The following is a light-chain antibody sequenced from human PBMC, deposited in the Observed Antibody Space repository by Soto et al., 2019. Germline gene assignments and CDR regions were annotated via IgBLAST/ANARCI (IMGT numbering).Light chain of an antibody. CDR3: SSYAGSNNWV. CDR2: EVT. Sequence: QSALTQPPSASGSPGQSVTISCTGTSSDVGGYNYVSWYQQHPGKAPKLMISEVTKRPSGVPDRFSGSKSGNTASLTLSGLQAEDDAGYYCSSYAGSNNWVFGGGTKLPVL. V-gene: IGLV2-8*01. J-gene: IGLJ3*02. CDR1: SSDVGGYNY.